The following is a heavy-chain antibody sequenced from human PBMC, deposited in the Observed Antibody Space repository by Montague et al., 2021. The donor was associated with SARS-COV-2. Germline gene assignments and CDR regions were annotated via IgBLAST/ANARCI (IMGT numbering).Heavy chain of an antibody. J-gene: IGHJ5*02. D-gene: IGHD3-9*01. CDR3: ARERYSFSLTRGSTWFDP. CDR1: GDSISTDNW. V-gene: IGHV4-4*02. Sequence: SETLSLTCVVSGDSISTDNWWTWVRLPPGKGLEWVGEIYHTGSTNYNPSLKSRVTISVDTSKNQFSLKLSSVTAADTAVYYCARERYSFSLTRGSTWFDPWGQGTLVTVSS. CDR2: IYHTGST.